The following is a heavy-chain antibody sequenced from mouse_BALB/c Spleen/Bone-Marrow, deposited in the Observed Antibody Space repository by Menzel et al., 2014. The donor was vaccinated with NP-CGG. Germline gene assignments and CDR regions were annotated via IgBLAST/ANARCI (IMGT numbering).Heavy chain of an antibody. J-gene: IGHJ2*01. CDR1: GFTFSSYA. Sequence: EVQVVESGGGLVKPGGSLKLSCAASGFTFSSYAMSWVRQTPEKRLEWVATISSGGSYTYYPDSVKGRFTLSRDNAKNTLYLQMSSLRSEDTAMYYCARHYYGSSYYFDYWGQGTTLTVSS. CDR2: ISSGGSYT. D-gene: IGHD1-1*01. V-gene: IGHV5-9-3*01. CDR3: ARHYYGSSYYFDY.